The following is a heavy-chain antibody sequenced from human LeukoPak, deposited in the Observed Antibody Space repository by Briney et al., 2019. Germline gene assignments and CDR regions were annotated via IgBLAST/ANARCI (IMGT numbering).Heavy chain of an antibody. D-gene: IGHD3-22*01. CDR2: FDRGSLDT. J-gene: IGHJ4*02. V-gene: IGHV3-23*01. CDR1: GFTLSDYP. Sequence: GGSLRLSCAASGFTLSDYPMTWVRQAPGKGLQWVSLFDRGSLDTYYADSVRGRFTVSRDNDKNTLYLQTNSLRAEDTAVYYCARRGYESSGPKYYFDHWGQGILVTVSS. CDR3: ARRGYESSGPKYYFDH.